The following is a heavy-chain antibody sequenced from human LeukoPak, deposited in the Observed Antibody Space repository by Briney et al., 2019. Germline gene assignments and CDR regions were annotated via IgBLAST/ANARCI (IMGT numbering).Heavy chain of an antibody. Sequence: QSGGSLRLSCAASGFTFSSYAMHWVRQAPGKGLESVSAISQNGADRYYANSVEGRFTVSRDNSKNTLSLQMDSLKPEDEAVYYCARCLATCQAFGMWGLGTMVTVSS. D-gene: IGHD5/OR15-5a*01. CDR2: ISQNGADR. J-gene: IGHJ3*02. CDR3: ARCLATCQAFGM. CDR1: GFTFSSYA. V-gene: IGHV3-64*01.